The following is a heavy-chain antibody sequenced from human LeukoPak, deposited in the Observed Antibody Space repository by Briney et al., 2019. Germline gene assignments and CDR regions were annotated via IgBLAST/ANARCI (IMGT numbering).Heavy chain of an antibody. CDR1: A. V-gene: IGHV1-69*05. Sequence: AXSXVRQAPGQGGXGXGXXIPIFGTANYAQKLQGRGTINTDETTSKDYMEVRSLRSEDTAVYYCARAIFGVVRTYYYMDVWGKGTTVTVSS. J-gene: IGHJ6*03. CDR3: ARAIFGVVRTYYYMDV. CDR2: XIPIFGTA. D-gene: IGHD3-3*01.